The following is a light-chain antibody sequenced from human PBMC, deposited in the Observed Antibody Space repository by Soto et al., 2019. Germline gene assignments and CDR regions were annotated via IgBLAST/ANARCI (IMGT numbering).Light chain of an antibody. CDR3: SSYTSGSTLVI. J-gene: IGLJ2*01. CDR2: EVS. V-gene: IGLV2-14*01. CDR1: SSDVGGHDY. Sequence: QSVLTQPASVSGSPGQSITISCTGTSSDVGGHDYVSWYQQYPGKAPKLMIYEVSNRPSGISNRFSGSKFGNTASLTISGLQAEDEADYYCSSYTSGSTLVIFGGGTKLTVL.